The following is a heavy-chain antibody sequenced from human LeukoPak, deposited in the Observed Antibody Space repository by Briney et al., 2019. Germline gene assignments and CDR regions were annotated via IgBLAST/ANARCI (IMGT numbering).Heavy chain of an antibody. J-gene: IGHJ4*02. V-gene: IGHV4-39*01. D-gene: IGHD6-19*01. CDR2: IYYSGST. CDR1: GGSISSSSYY. CDR3: ARCFSSGWYGDY. Sequence: SETLSLTCTVSGGSISSSSYYWGWIRQPPGKGLEWIGSIYYSGSTYYNPSLKSRVTISVDTSKNQFSLKLSSVTAADTAVYYCARCFSSGWYGDYWGQGTPVTVSS.